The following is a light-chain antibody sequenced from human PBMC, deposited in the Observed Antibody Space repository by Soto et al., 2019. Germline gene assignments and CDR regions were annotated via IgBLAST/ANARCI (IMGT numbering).Light chain of an antibody. J-gene: IGLJ1*01. CDR3: GSFSSSSTLYV. CDR2: EVS. Sequence: QSSLPQPASVSGSPGRSITISCTGTSSDVGGSKYVSWYQQLPGKAPRLMIYEVSNRPSGVSNRFSGSKSGNTASLTVSGLQAEDEADYYCGSFSSSSTLYVFGTGTKVTVL. CDR1: SSDVGGSKY. V-gene: IGLV2-14*01.